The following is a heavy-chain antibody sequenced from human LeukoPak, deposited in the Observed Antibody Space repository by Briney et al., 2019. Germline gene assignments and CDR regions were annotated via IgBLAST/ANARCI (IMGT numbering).Heavy chain of an antibody. CDR2: ISSSSSYI. CDR1: GFTFSNYI. Sequence: GGSLRLSCAASGFTFSNYIMNWVRQAPGKGLEWVSSISSSSSYIYYADSVKGRFTISRDNAKNSLYLQMNSLRAGDTAAYYCAREERDGYNYYWYFDLWGRGTLVTVSS. J-gene: IGHJ2*01. D-gene: IGHD5-24*01. V-gene: IGHV3-21*01. CDR3: AREERDGYNYYWYFDL.